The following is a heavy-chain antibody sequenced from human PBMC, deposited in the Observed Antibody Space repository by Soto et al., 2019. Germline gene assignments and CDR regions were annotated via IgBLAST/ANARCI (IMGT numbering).Heavy chain of an antibody. Sequence: ASVKGACKASGYTFTTYVMGLGRQAPGQGLDWMGWISTYNGNTKYAERLQGRVTMTTDTTTSTAYMELRSLRSGDTAVYYCARGPTDYYDNSGDYFLDYWGQGTLVTVSS. CDR2: ISTYNGNT. V-gene: IGHV1-18*01. D-gene: IGHD3-22*01. CDR3: ARGPTDYYDNSGDYFLDY. J-gene: IGHJ4*02. CDR1: GYTFTTYV.